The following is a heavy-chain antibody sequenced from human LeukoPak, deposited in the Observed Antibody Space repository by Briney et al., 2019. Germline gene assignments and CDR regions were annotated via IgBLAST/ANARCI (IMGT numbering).Heavy chain of an antibody. Sequence: SETLSLLCAVYGGSFSDYYWTWIRQPPGKGLEWIGEINHSGHTNYNPSLKSRVTISVDTSKNQFSLNLSSVTAADAAVYYCARGSLAAAGAPRVLYFFDSWGQGTLVPVSS. J-gene: IGHJ4*02. V-gene: IGHV4-34*01. D-gene: IGHD6-13*01. CDR2: INHSGHT. CDR1: GGSFSDYY. CDR3: ARGSLAAAGAPRVLYFFDS.